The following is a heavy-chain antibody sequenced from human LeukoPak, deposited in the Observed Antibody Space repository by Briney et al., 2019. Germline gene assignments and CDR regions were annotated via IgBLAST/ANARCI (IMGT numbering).Heavy chain of an antibody. CDR3: ARDPWELPFDY. V-gene: IGHV3-7*01. CDR2: IKQDGSEK. CDR1: GFTFSSYW. D-gene: IGHD1-26*01. Sequence: PGGSPRLSCAASGFTFSSYWMSWVRQAPGKGLEWVANIKQDGSEKYYVDSVKGRFTISRDNAKNSLYLQMNSLRAEDTAVYYCARDPWELPFDYWGQGTLVTVSS. J-gene: IGHJ4*02.